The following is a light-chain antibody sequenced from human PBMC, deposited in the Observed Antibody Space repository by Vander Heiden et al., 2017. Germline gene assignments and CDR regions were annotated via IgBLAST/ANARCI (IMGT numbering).Light chain of an antibody. J-gene: IGKJ4*01. CDR2: DAA. V-gene: IGKV1-33*01. Sequence: DIQMSQSPSSLSASVGDRVTITCQASQDIINYLRWYQQKPGKAPKLLIYDAANLETAVPSRFSGSGSGTDFTFTISSLQPEDIATYYCQQYDNLPRRTFGGGTKVEIK. CDR1: QDIINY. CDR3: QQYDNLPRRT.